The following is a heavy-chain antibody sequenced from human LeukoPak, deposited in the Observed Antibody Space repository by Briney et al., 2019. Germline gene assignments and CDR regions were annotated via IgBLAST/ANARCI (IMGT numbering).Heavy chain of an antibody. CDR1: GFTFSSYW. Sequence: GGSLRLSCAASGFTFSSYWMSWVRQAPGKGLEWVANIKQDGSEKYYVDSVKGRFTISRDNAKNSLYLQMNSLRAEDTAVYYCAKDQVTTVYYYYMDVWGKGTTVTVSS. CDR2: IKQDGSEK. J-gene: IGHJ6*03. D-gene: IGHD4-17*01. CDR3: AKDQVTTVYYYYMDV. V-gene: IGHV3-7*01.